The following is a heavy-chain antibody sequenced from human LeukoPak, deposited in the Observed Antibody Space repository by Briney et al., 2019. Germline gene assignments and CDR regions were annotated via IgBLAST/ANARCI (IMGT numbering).Heavy chain of an antibody. V-gene: IGHV3-30*04. CDR3: ARSPPYSSSSYWADY. Sequence: PGGSLRLSCAASGFTFSSYAMHWVRQAPGKGLEWVAVISYDGSNKYYADSVKGRFTISRDNSKNTLYLQMNSLRAEDTAVYYCARSPPYSSSSYWADYWGQGTLVTVSS. CDR2: ISYDGSNK. J-gene: IGHJ4*02. CDR1: GFTFSSYA. D-gene: IGHD6-6*01.